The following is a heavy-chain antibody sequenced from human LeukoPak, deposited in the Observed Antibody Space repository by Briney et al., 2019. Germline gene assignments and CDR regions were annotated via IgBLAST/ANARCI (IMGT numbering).Heavy chain of an antibody. CDR1: GGSISSSSYY. V-gene: IGHV4-39*01. CDR3: ARHVYSYGHYYFDY. Sequence: PSETLPLTCTVSGGSISSSSYYWGWIRQPPGKGLEWIGSIYYSGSTYYNPSLKSRVTISVDTSKNQFSLKLSSVTAADTAVYYCARHVYSYGHYYFDYWGQGTLVTVSS. J-gene: IGHJ4*02. D-gene: IGHD5-18*01. CDR2: IYYSGST.